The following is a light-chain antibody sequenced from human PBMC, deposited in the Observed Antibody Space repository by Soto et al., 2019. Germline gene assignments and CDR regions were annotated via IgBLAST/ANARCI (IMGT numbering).Light chain of an antibody. Sequence: SYELTQPPSVSVAPGQTARITCGGNNIGGKSVHWYQQKPGQAPVLVVYDDSDRPSGIPDRFFGSNSGDTATLTIRRVEAGDEADYYCHVWDSSSDHYVFGTGTKVTVL. V-gene: IGLV3-21*02. J-gene: IGLJ1*01. CDR3: HVWDSSSDHYV. CDR1: NIGGKS. CDR2: DDS.